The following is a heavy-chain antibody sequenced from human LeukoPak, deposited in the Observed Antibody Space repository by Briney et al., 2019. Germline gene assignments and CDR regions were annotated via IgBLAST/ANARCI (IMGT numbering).Heavy chain of an antibody. Sequence: PGGSLRLSCAASDFTFSQFGMSWVRQAPGKRLEWVSAISGSGGSTYYADSVKGRFTISRDNSKNTLYLQMNSLRAEDTAVYYCAKDRAPYSGYDFNFDYWGQGTLVTVSS. J-gene: IGHJ4*02. D-gene: IGHD5-12*01. CDR1: DFTFSQFG. CDR3: AKDRAPYSGYDFNFDY. V-gene: IGHV3-23*01. CDR2: ISGSGGST.